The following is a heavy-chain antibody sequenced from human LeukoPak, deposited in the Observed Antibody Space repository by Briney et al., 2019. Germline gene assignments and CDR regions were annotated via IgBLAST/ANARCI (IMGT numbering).Heavy chain of an antibody. J-gene: IGHJ4*02. CDR3: ASGEGFGESMSFGN. CDR2: TIPIFDTA. V-gene: IGHV1-69*13. D-gene: IGHD3-10*01. Sequence: GASVKVSCKASGDNFNSYAISWVRQAPGQGLEWMGGTIPIFDTADYAQKFQDRVTITADESTSTAYMELSSLRSDDTAVYYCASGEGFGESMSFGNWGQGTLVTVSS. CDR1: GDNFNSYA.